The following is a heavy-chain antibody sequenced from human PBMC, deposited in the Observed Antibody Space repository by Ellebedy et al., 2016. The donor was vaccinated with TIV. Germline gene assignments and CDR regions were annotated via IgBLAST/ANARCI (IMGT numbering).Heavy chain of an antibody. V-gene: IGHV4-31*03. CDR2: IYYSGST. CDR3: ARVGRGMVRQIDY. J-gene: IGHJ4*02. CDR1: GGSVRSGYF. D-gene: IGHD3-16*01. Sequence: SETLSLXXSVSGGSVRSGYFWSWSRQYPGKGLEWIGYIYYSGSTYYNPSLKSRVTISIDPSTNQFSLKLTSVTAADTAVYYCARVGRGMVRQIDYWGQGTLVTVSS.